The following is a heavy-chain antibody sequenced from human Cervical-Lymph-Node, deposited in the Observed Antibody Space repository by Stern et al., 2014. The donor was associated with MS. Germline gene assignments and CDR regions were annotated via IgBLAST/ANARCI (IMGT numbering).Heavy chain of an antibody. CDR1: GGSISIDDYY. CDR2: IDYTGST. Sequence: QVQLQESGPGLVKPSQTLSLTCAVSGGSISIDDYYWSWVRQFPGQGLEWIGSIDYTGSTYYSPSLESRSILTVETSQDQFSLNLTSVTAADTAVYYCARLASGLDYWGQGTLVTVSS. D-gene: IGHD3-3*01. V-gene: IGHV4-31*11. J-gene: IGHJ4*02. CDR3: ARLASGLDY.